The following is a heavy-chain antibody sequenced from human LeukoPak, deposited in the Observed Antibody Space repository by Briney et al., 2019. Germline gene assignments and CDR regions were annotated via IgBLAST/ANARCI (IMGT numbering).Heavy chain of an antibody. CDR3: AKVGDSSGYIYYFDY. J-gene: IGHJ4*02. Sequence: GGSLRLSCAASGFIFSSYAMSWVRQAPGKGLEWVSTISGSGGSTYYADSVKGRFTISRDNSKNTVYLQMNSLRAEDTAVYYCAKVGDSSGYIYYFDYWGQGTLVTVSS. D-gene: IGHD3-22*01. CDR2: ISGSGGST. V-gene: IGHV3-23*01. CDR1: GFIFSSYA.